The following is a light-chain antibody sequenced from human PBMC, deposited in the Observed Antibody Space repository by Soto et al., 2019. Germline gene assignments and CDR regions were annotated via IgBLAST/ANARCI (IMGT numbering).Light chain of an antibody. Sequence: EIVLTQSPATLSVFPGEKATLSCGASQSVSNNLAWYHQKPGQAPRPLTYGASTRATGVPARFSGSGSGTEFTLTISSLQSEDSAIDYCQQYSSWPFTFGPGTKVAIE. V-gene: IGKV3-15*01. CDR2: GAS. CDR1: QSVSNN. J-gene: IGKJ3*01. CDR3: QQYSSWPFT.